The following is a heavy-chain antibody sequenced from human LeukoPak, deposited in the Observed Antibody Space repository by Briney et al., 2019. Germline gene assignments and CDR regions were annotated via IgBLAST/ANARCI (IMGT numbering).Heavy chain of an antibody. V-gene: IGHV3-23*01. J-gene: IGHJ4*02. Sequence: GGSLRLSCAASGFTFSSYAMSWVRQAPGKGLEWVSAISGSGGSTYYADSVKGRFTMSRDNSKNTLYLQMNSLRAEDTAVYYCAKDLRAGTYTPRVVDYWGQGTLVTVSS. CDR3: AKDLRAGTYTPRVVDY. D-gene: IGHD1-7*01. CDR2: ISGSGGST. CDR1: GFTFSSYA.